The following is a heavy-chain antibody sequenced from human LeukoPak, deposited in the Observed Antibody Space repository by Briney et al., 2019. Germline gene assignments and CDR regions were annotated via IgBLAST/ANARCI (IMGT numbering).Heavy chain of an antibody. D-gene: IGHD6-19*01. CDR1: GGTFSSYA. J-gene: IGHJ4*02. Sequence: ASVKVSCKASGGTFSSYAISWVRQAPGKGLEWMGLVDPEDGETIYAEKFQGRVTITADTSTDTAYMELSSLRSEDTAVYYCATGMASSGWGLVDWGQGTLVTVSS. CDR2: VDPEDGET. CDR3: ATGMASSGWGLVD. V-gene: IGHV1-69-2*01.